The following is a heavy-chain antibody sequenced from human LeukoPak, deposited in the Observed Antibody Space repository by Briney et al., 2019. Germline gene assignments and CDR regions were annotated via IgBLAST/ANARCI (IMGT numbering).Heavy chain of an antibody. D-gene: IGHD3-22*01. CDR2: INHSGST. CDR3: ARGKSDSSGYSETDY. Sequence: PGGSLRLSCAASGFTFSSYAMSWIRQPPGKGLEWIGEINHSGSTNYNPSLKSRVTISVDTSKNQFSLKLSSVTAADTAVYYCARGKSDSSGYSETDYWGQGTLVTVSS. CDR1: GFTFSSYA. J-gene: IGHJ4*02. V-gene: IGHV4-34*01.